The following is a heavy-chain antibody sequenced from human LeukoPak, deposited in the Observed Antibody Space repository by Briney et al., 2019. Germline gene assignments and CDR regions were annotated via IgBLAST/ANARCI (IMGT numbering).Heavy chain of an antibody. CDR3: ARGGDYYDSRS. Sequence: GGSLRLSCAASGFTGSNNYVSWVRQAPGMGLEWVSAIHSSGATCYADSVEGRFTISRDTSKNTLYLQISSLRVEDTAVYYCARGGDYYDSRSWGQGTLVTVSS. CDR1: GFTGSNNY. D-gene: IGHD3-22*01. V-gene: IGHV3-53*01. CDR2: IHSSGAT. J-gene: IGHJ4*02.